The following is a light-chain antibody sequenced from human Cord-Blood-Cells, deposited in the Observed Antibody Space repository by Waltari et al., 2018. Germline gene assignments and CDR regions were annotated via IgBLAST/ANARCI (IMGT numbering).Light chain of an antibody. Sequence: QSALTQPRSVSGSPGQSVTISCTGTSSDVGGYTYVSCYQKHPGKAPKLMIYDVSKRPSGVPDRFSGSKSGNTASLTISGLQAEDEADYYCCSYAGSYTYVVFGGGTKLTVL. CDR2: DVS. CDR3: CSYAGSYTYVV. V-gene: IGLV2-11*01. CDR1: SSDVGGYTY. J-gene: IGLJ2*01.